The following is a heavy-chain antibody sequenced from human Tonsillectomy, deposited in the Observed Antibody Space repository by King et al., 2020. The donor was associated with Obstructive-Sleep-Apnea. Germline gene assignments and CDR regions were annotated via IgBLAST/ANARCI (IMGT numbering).Heavy chain of an antibody. J-gene: IGHJ5*02. CDR3: ARGSSGSYFRDNWFDP. CDR2: IYYSGST. Sequence: VQLQESGPGLVKPSQTLSLTCTVSGGSISSGGYYWSWIRQHPGKGLEWIGYIYYSGSTHYNPSLKSRVTISVDTSKNQFSLKLSSVTAAETAVYYCARGSSGSYFRDNWFDPWGQGTLVTVSS. CDR1: GGSISSGGYY. D-gene: IGHD1-26*01. V-gene: IGHV4-31*03.